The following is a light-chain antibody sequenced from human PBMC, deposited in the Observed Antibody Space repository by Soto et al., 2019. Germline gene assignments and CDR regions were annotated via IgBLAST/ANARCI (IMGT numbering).Light chain of an antibody. V-gene: IGLV1-51*01. CDR1: SSNIGGNS. J-gene: IGLJ1*01. Sequence: QSLLAHPPSLPAAPGQKVTISCSGSSSNIGGNSVCWYQQLPGTAPKLLIYDDNKRPSGIPYRFSGSKSGTSATLGITGFQTGEEADYYCGSWDSSLSAYVYGTGTKVNVL. CDR2: DDN. CDR3: GSWDSSLSAYV.